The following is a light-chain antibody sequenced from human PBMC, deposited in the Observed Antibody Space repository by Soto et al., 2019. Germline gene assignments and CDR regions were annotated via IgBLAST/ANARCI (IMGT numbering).Light chain of an antibody. J-gene: IGKJ1*01. V-gene: IGKV1-27*01. CDR1: QGIGNY. CDR2: TAS. CDR3: QKYNSAPTWT. Sequence: DIQMTQSPSSLSASVGDRVTITCRASQGIGNYLAWYQKKPGKAPTLLIYTASTLQSGVPSRFSGSGSGTDFTLTISSLQPEDVATYYCQKYNSAPTWTFGQGTKVEIK.